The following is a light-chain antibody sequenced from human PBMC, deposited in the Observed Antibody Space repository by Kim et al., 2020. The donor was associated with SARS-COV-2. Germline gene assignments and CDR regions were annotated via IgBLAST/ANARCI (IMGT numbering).Light chain of an antibody. Sequence: PGERATVSCRASQTVSSNYLAWYQQKPGQAPRLLIYGASSRATGIPDRFSGSGPETDFTLPISRLDPEDFAMYYCQQYCTSPLTFGGGTKG. CDR2: GAS. V-gene: IGKV3-20*01. CDR3: QQYCTSPLT. CDR1: QTVSSNY. J-gene: IGKJ4*01.